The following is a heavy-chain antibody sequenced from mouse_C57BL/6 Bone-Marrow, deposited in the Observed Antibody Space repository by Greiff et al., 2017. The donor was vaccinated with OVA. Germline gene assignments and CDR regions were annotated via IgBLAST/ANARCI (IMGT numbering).Heavy chain of an antibody. CDR2: IYPRSGNT. D-gene: IGHD1-1*01. CDR1: GYTFTSYG. J-gene: IGHJ2*01. V-gene: IGHV1-81*01. Sequence: VQLQQSGAELARPGASVKLSCKASGYTFTSYGISWVKQRTGQGLEWIGEIYPRSGNTYYNAKFKGKATLTADKSSSTAYMELRSLTSEDSAVYFCARYDYGSSYYDVDCWGQGTTLTVSS. CDR3: ARYDYGSSYYDVDC.